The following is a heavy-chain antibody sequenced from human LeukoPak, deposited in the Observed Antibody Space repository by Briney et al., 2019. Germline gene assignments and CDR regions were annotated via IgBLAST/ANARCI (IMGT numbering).Heavy chain of an antibody. V-gene: IGHV3-23*01. CDR3: AKVGSSGWFRSHYFDY. Sequence: GGTLRLSCAASGFIFSSYAMSWVRQAPGKGLEWVSAISGSGGSTYYADSVKGRFTISRDNSKNTLYLQMNSLRAEDTAVYYCAKVGSSGWFRSHYFDYWGQGTLVTVSS. D-gene: IGHD6-19*01. CDR1: GFIFSSYA. J-gene: IGHJ4*02. CDR2: ISGSGGST.